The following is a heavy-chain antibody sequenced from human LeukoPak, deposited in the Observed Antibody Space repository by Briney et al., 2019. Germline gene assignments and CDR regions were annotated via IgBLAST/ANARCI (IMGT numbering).Heavy chain of an antibody. CDR3: AGLLIVGAEDAFDI. D-gene: IGHD1-26*01. J-gene: IGHJ3*02. V-gene: IGHV5-51*01. CDR2: IYPGDSDT. CDR1: GYSFTNYW. Sequence: GESLKISCKVSGYSFTNYWIGWVRQMPGKGLEWMEIIYPGDSDTTYSPSFQGQVTISADKSISTAYLQWSSLKASDTAMYYCAGLLIVGAEDAFDIWGQGTMVTVSS.